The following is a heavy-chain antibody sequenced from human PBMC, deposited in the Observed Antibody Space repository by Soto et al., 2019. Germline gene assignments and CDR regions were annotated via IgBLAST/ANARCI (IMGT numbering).Heavy chain of an antibody. Sequence: ASVKVSCKASGYTFTSYDINWVRQATGQGLEWMGWMNPNSGNTGYAQKFQGRVTMTRNTSISTAYMELSSLRSEDTAVYYCARGVREASPRVGKAEYYFDYWGQGTLVTVSS. J-gene: IGHJ4*02. CDR3: ARGVREASPRVGKAEYYFDY. CDR2: MNPNSGNT. D-gene: IGHD3-10*01. V-gene: IGHV1-8*01. CDR1: GYTFTSYD.